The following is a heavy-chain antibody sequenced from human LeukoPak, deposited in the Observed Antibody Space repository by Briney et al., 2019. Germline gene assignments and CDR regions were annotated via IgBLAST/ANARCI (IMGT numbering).Heavy chain of an antibody. Sequence: ASVKVSCKASGYTFSNYAFNWVRQAPGQGLEWMGWMNPNSGNTGYAQKFQGRVTMTRNTSISTAYMELSSLRSEDTAVYYCARGRACGGGSCYLDYWGQGTVVTVSP. V-gene: IGHV1-8*01. J-gene: IGHJ4*02. CDR2: MNPNSGNT. D-gene: IGHD2-15*01. CDR1: GYTFSNYA. CDR3: ARGRACGGGSCYLDY.